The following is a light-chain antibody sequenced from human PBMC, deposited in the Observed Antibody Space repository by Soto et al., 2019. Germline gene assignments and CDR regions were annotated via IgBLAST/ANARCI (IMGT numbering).Light chain of an antibody. CDR3: QQRCNWPFFT. Sequence: EIVLTQSPATLSLSPGERATLSCRASQSVSNRLAWYQQKPGQAPRLLIFDASNSATGVPARFSGSGSGTDFTLTISSLEPEDFAVYYCQQRCNWPFFTFGPGTKVDVK. J-gene: IGKJ3*01. CDR1: QSVSNR. V-gene: IGKV3-11*01. CDR2: DAS.